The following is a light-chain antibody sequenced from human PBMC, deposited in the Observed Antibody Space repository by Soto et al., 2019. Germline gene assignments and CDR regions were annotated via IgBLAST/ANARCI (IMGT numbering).Light chain of an antibody. Sequence: DIQMTQSPSTLPASVGDRGTITCRASQGISSWLAWYQQSPGKAPKLLIYKASSLGSGVPSRFSGSGSGTEFTLTISSLQPDDFATYYCHQYKSSWTFGQGTKVEIK. CDR3: HQYKSSWT. V-gene: IGKV1-5*03. CDR2: KAS. CDR1: QGISSW. J-gene: IGKJ1*01.